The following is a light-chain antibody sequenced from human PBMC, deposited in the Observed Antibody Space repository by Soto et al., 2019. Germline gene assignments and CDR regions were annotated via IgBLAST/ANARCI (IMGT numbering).Light chain of an antibody. Sequence: VQRSLSTSRKTAALGDRVDITCRASDSVNTWLAWYQQNPGKAPKLLISKASSLQSGVPSRFSGSGSGTDFTVMRCRLYSGTSVTIYEDQYTSYGWTFEQGTKVDIK. CDR2: KAS. V-gene: IGKV1-5*03. CDR3: DQYTSYGWT. J-gene: IGKJ1*01. CDR1: DSVNTW.